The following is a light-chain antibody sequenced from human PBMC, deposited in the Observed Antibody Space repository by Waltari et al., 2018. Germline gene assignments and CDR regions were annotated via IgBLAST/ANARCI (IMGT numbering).Light chain of an antibody. CDR2: GAS. CDR1: QSFSASY. J-gene: IGKJ3*01. CDR3: QHYGTSPPFT. Sequence: DIVLTQSPATLSLSPGERATLSCRASQSFSASYLAWYQQKPGQAPRLLIYGASSRATGIPDRFSGSGSGTDYTLTISSLEPEDFAVYYCQHYGTSPPFTFGPGTKVDIK. V-gene: IGKV3-20*01.